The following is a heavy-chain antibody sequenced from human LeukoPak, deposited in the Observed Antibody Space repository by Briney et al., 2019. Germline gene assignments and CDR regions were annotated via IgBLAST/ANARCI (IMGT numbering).Heavy chain of an antibody. J-gene: IGHJ4*02. Sequence: PGGSLRLSCAASGFTFSTYAMNWVRQAPGKGLEWVSVIYSGGSTYYADSVKGRFTISRDNSKNILSLQMNSLRADDTAIYYCTRVLSDTRGWYHFDYWGQGTLVTVSS. CDR3: TRVLSDTRGWYHFDY. CDR2: IYSGGST. V-gene: IGHV3-23*03. D-gene: IGHD6-19*01. CDR1: GFTFSTYA.